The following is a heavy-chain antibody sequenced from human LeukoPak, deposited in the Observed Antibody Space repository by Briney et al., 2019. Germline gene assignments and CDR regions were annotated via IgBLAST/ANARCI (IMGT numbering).Heavy chain of an antibody. CDR3: ARDDGITGTTYDY. CDR1: GGTFSSYT. CDR2: IIPILGIA. J-gene: IGHJ4*02. D-gene: IGHD1-7*01. Sequence: SSVKVSCKASGGTFSSYTISWVRQAPGQGLEWMGRIIPILGIANYAQKFQGRVTITADKSTSTAYMELSSLRSEDTAVYYCARDDGITGTTYDYWGQGTLVTVSS. V-gene: IGHV1-69*04.